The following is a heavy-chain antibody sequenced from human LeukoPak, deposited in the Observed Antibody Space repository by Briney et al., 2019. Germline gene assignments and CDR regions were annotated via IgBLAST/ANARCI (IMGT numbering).Heavy chain of an antibody. V-gene: IGHV1-3*01. Sequence: ASVKVSCKASGYTFTSYAMHWVRQAPGQRLEWMGWINAGNGNTKYSQKFQGRVTITRDTSASTAYMELSSLRSEDTAVYYCAGERKNWNWFDPWGQGTLVTVSS. J-gene: IGHJ5*02. CDR2: INAGNGNT. D-gene: IGHD1-1*01. CDR1: GYTFTSYA. CDR3: AGERKNWNWFDP.